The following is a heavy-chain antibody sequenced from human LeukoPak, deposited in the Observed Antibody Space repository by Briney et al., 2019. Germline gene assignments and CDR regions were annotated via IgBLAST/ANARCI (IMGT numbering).Heavy chain of an antibody. CDR3: ARGGLLWFGELLDAFDI. CDR1: GYTFTSYY. CDR2: INPSGGST. V-gene: IGHV1-46*01. J-gene: IGHJ3*02. Sequence: GASVKVSCKASGYTFTSYYMHWVRQAPGQGLEWMGIINPSGGSTSYAQKFQGRVTMTRDTSTSTVYMELSSLRSEDTAVYYCARGGLLWFGELLDAFDIWGQGTMVTVSS. D-gene: IGHD3-10*01.